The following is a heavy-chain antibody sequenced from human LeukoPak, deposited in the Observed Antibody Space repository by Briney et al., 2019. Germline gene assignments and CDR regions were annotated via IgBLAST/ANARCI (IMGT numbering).Heavy chain of an antibody. CDR2: INPSGGST. CDR1: GYTFTSYY. D-gene: IGHD2-8*01. V-gene: IGHV1-46*01. J-gene: IGHJ6*02. Sequence: GASVKVSCMASGYTFTSYYMHWVRQAPGQGLEWMGIINPSGGSTSYAQKFQGRVTMTRDTSTSTVYMELSSLRSEDTAVYYCARVAHPTKTGNYYYYYGMDVWGQGTTVTVSS. CDR3: ARVAHPTKTGNYYYYYGMDV.